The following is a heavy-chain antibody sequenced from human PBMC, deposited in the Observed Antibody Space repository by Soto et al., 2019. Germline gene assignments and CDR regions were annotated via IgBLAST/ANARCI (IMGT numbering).Heavy chain of an antibody. D-gene: IGHD2-2*01. CDR2: INHSGST. J-gene: IGHJ4*02. CDR3: ARWGVCSGTSCYSSRLDY. V-gene: IGHV4-34*01. Sequence: QVQLQQWGAGLLKPSETLSLTCAVYGGSFSGYYWSWIRQPPGKGLEWIGEINHSGSTNYNPSLKSRVTISVDTSKNQFSLKLSSVTVADTAVYYCARWGVCSGTSCYSSRLDYWGQGTLVTVSS. CDR1: GGSFSGYY.